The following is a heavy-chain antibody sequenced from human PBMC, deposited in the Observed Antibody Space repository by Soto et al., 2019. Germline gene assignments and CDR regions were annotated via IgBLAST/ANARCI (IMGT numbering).Heavy chain of an antibody. CDR2: ISPYSGNT. CDR3: AMVDNFVTPTPQDV. CDR1: GYIFVNYG. D-gene: IGHD3-16*02. J-gene: IGHJ6*02. V-gene: IGHV1-18*01. Sequence: QVQLVQSGDEVRKPGSSVKVSCKASGYIFVNYGIAWVRQAPGQGLEWMGWISPYSGNTHYASKVQVSLPMTTDACTRTAYRGLGSLTSCHKAVYYCAMVDNFVTPTPQDVWGQGTTVTVSS.